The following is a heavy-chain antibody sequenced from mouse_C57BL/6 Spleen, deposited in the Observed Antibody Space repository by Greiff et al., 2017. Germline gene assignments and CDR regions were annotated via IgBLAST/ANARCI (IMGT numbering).Heavy chain of an antibody. D-gene: IGHD2-13*01. CDR3: TFYYGDFAY. V-gene: IGHV14-4*01. J-gene: IGHJ3*01. CDR2: IDPENGDT. CDR1: GFNIKDDY. Sequence: VQLQQSGAELVRPGASVKLSCTASGFNIKDDYMHWVKQRPEQGLEWIGWIDPENGDTEYASKFQGKATITADTSSNTAYLQLSSLTSEDTAVYYCTFYYGDFAYWGQGTLVTVSA.